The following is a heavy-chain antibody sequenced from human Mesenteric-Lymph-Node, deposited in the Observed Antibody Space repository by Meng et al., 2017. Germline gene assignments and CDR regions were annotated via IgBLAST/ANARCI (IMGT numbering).Heavy chain of an antibody. CDR2: ISSSGSTI. D-gene: IGHD3-16*01. CDR3: ARDIFLAYGAFDI. V-gene: IGHV3-48*03. CDR1: GFTFSSYE. Sequence: GGSLRLSCAASGFTFSSYEMNWVRQAPGKGLEWVSYISSSGSTIYYADSVKGRFTISRDNAKNSLYLQMNSLRAEDTAVYYCARDIFLAYGAFDIWGQGTMVTVSS. J-gene: IGHJ3*02.